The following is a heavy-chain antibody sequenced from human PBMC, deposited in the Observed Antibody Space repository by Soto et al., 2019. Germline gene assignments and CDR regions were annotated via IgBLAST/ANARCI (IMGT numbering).Heavy chain of an antibody. CDR3: ARARAQRLSYYYYGMDV. V-gene: IGHV3-21*01. CDR1: ELSSYS. Sequence: GSLRLSCAASELSSYSMNWVRQAPGKVLEWVSSISTSSSYIYYADSVKGRFTISRDNAKNSLYLQMNSLRAENTAVYYCARARAQRLSYYYYGMDVWGQGTTVTVSS. D-gene: IGHD6-25*01. CDR2: ISTSSSYI. J-gene: IGHJ6*02.